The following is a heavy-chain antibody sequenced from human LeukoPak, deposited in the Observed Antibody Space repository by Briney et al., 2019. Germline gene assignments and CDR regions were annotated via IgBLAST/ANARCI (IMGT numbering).Heavy chain of an antibody. CDR1: GDTFTSYT. CDR3: ARGPPLDGYSYGENWFDP. CDR2: IIPILGIA. Sequence: ASVKVSCKASGDTFTSYTISWVRQAPGQGLEWMGRIIPILGIANYAQKFQGRVTITADKSTSTAYMELSSLRSEDTAVYYCARGPPLDGYSYGENWFDPWGQGTLVTVSS. J-gene: IGHJ5*02. D-gene: IGHD5-18*01. V-gene: IGHV1-69*10.